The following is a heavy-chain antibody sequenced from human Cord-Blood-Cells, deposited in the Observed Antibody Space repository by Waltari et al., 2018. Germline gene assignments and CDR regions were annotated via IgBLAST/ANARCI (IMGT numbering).Heavy chain of an antibody. CDR3: ARDQAGGIEQLVDY. D-gene: IGHD6-6*01. V-gene: IGHV4-38-2*02. Sequence: QVQLQESGPGLVKPSETLSLTCTVSGYSISSGYYWGWTRRPPGKGLEWIGSIYHSGGTYYNPSLKSRVTISVDTSKTQFSLKLSSVTAADTAVYYCARDQAGGIEQLVDYWGQGTLVTVSS. CDR1: GYSISSGYY. J-gene: IGHJ4*02. CDR2: IYHSGGT.